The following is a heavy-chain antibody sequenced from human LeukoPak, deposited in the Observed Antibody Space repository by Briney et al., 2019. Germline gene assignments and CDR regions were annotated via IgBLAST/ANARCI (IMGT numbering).Heavy chain of an antibody. J-gene: IGHJ6*02. CDR1: GFSFSSYA. CDR2: ICGSGGST. Sequence: GGSLRLSCAVSGFSFSSYATSWVRQTPGKGLEWVSAICGSGGSTYYAHSAKGRVTITRNNSKYTLYLQMNLLIAEDTAVDYCAKFMPIRSAAKYYGMDVWGQGTTVTVSS. V-gene: IGHV3-23*01. CDR3: AKFMPIRSAAKYYGMDV. D-gene: IGHD3-16*01.